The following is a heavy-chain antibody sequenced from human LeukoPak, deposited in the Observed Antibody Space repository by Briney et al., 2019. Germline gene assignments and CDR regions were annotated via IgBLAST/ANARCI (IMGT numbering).Heavy chain of an antibody. D-gene: IGHD3-3*01. Sequence: SGTLSLTCAVSGGSISSSNWWSWVRQPPGKGLEWIGEIYHSGSTNYNPSLKSRVTISVDTSKNQFSLKLSSVTAADTAVYYCARDQSDFWSVGYYYMDVWGKGTTVTVSS. J-gene: IGHJ6*03. V-gene: IGHV4-4*02. CDR3: ARDQSDFWSVGYYYMDV. CDR1: GGSISSSNW. CDR2: IYHSGST.